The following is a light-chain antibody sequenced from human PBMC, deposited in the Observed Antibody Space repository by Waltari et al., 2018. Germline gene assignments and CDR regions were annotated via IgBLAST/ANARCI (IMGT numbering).Light chain of an antibody. CDR3: CSYAGSRTPWV. V-gene: IGLV2-23*01. Sequence: QSVLTQPASLSGYPGQSITISCTGSIIDVGTYNFVSWYQQHPDEAPKLVIYEGGKRPAEISIRFFGSKSGNTASLTISRLQAEDEADYFCCSYAGSRTPWVFGGGTRVTVL. CDR1: IIDVGTYNF. J-gene: IGLJ3*02. CDR2: EGG.